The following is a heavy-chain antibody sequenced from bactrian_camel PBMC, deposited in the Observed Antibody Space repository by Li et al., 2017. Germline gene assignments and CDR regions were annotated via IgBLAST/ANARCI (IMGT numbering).Heavy chain of an antibody. D-gene: IGHD5*01. V-gene: IGHV3-2*01. CDR3: AAHRSYGLGITIYNY. Sequence: HVQLVESGGGLVQPGGSLRLSCAASGFTFSCYYMSWVRQAPGKGLEWVSSIYTGGGSTYYADSVMGRFTISKDNAKNTLYLQMNSLKPEDTAVYYCAAHRSYGLGITIYNYWGQGTQVTVS. CDR1: GFTFSCYY. CDR2: IYTGGGST. J-gene: IGHJ4*01.